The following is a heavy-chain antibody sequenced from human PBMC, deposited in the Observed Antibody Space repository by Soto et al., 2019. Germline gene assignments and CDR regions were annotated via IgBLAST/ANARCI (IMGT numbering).Heavy chain of an antibody. D-gene: IGHD1-26*01. CDR1: GGTFSSYA. Sequence: QVQLVQSGAEVKKPGSSVKVSCKASGGTFSSYAISWVRQAPGQGLEWMGGIIPIFGTANYAQKFQGRVTITADESTSTAYMELSSLRSEDTAVYYCAREPVGDGYSSDYYYGMDVWGQGTTVTVSS. CDR3: AREPVGDGYSSDYYYGMDV. J-gene: IGHJ6*02. V-gene: IGHV1-69*12. CDR2: IIPIFGTA.